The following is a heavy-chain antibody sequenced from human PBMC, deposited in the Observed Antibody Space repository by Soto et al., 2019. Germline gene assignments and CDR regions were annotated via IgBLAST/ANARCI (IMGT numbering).Heavy chain of an antibody. V-gene: IGHV1-18*01. D-gene: IGHD6-13*01. Sequence: QVQLVQSGAEVKKPGASVKVSCKASGYTFTTYGISWVRQAPEQGLEWMGWINGYNGTTNYAQKLQGRGTMTTDTSTSTAYMELRSLRSDDTAVYYCARDPVAGTYFDYWGQGTLVTVSS. CDR2: INGYNGTT. J-gene: IGHJ4*02. CDR1: GYTFTTYG. CDR3: ARDPVAGTYFDY.